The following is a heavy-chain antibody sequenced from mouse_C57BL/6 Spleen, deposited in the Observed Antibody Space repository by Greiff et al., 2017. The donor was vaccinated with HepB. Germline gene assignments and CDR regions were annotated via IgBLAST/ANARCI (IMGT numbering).Heavy chain of an antibody. D-gene: IGHD4-1*01. CDR1: GYTFTSYW. CDR3: ATNCFDFDY. J-gene: IGHJ2*01. CDR2: IDPSDSYT. V-gene: IGHV1-59*01. Sequence: QVQLQQSGAELVRPGTSVKLSCKASGYTFTSYWMHWVKQRPGQGLEWIGVIDPSDSYTNYNQKFKGKATLTVDTSSSTAYMQLSSLTSEDSAVYYCATNCFDFDYWGQGTTLTVSS.